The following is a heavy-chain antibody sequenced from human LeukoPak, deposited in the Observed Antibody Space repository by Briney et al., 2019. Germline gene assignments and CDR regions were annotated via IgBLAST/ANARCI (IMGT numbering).Heavy chain of an antibody. CDR2: IYYSGST. V-gene: IGHV4-39*01. Sequence: SETLSLTCTVSGGSISSSSYYWGWIRQPPGKGLEWIGSIYYSGSTYYNPSLKSRVTISVDTSKNQFSLKLSPVTAADTAVYYCARHSVSSAAGTVPGEYFQHWGQGTLVTVSS. D-gene: IGHD6-13*01. J-gene: IGHJ1*01. CDR1: GGSISSSSYY. CDR3: ARHSVSSAAGTVPGEYFQH.